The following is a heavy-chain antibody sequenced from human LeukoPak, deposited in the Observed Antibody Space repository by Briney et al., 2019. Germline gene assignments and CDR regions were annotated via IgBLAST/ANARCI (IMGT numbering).Heavy chain of an antibody. CDR2: IWYDGSNK. Sequence: SGGSLRLSCAASGFTFSDYYMSWIRQAPGKGLEWVAVIWYDGSNKYYADSVKGRFTISRDNSKNTLYLQMNSLRVEDTAIYYCAKSTAPCSRGSCYSALESWGQGTLVTVSS. J-gene: IGHJ4*02. V-gene: IGHV3-33*06. D-gene: IGHD2-15*01. CDR1: GFTFSDYY. CDR3: AKSTAPCSRGSCYSALES.